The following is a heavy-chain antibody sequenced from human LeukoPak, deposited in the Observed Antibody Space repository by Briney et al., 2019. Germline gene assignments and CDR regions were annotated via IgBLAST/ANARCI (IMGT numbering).Heavy chain of an antibody. CDR2: IYYSGSS. Sequence: SETLSLTCTVSGGSISSSSYYWGWIRQPPGKGLEWIGSIYYSGSSYYNPSLKSRVTISVDTSKNQFSLKLSSVTAADTAVYYCASHGGIRHYYGSGSYYNEDYWGQGTLVTVSS. D-gene: IGHD3-10*01. CDR1: GGSISSSSYY. J-gene: IGHJ4*02. V-gene: IGHV4-39*01. CDR3: ASHGGIRHYYGSGSYYNEDY.